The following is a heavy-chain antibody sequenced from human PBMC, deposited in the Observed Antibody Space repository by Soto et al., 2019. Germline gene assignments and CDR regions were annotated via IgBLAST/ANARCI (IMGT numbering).Heavy chain of an antibody. CDR2: ISSSSSHI. D-gene: IGHD3-10*01. J-gene: IGHJ4*02. Sequence: EVHLVESGGGLVKPGGSLRLSCAASGFTFSSYSMNWVRQAPGKGLEWVSSISSSSSHIYYADSVKGRFTISRDNAKNSLYLLMNSLRAEDTSVYYCASWAVRLPASPHWGQGTMVTVSS. CDR3: ASWAVRLPASPH. V-gene: IGHV3-21*06. CDR1: GFTFSSYS.